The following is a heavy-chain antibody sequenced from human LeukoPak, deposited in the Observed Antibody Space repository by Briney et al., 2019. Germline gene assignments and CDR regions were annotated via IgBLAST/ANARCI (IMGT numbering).Heavy chain of an antibody. V-gene: IGHV3-23*01. CDR1: GFTFSNYA. Sequence: GGSLRLSCAASGFTFSNYAMSWVRQAPGKGLNWVSAVTGSGGTTYYADSVRGRFTISRDNSKNTLYLQMNSLRAEDTAVYYCTKDRVGASPHDAFDIWGQGTMVTVSS. D-gene: IGHD1-26*01. CDR2: VTGSGGTT. J-gene: IGHJ3*02. CDR3: TKDRVGASPHDAFDI.